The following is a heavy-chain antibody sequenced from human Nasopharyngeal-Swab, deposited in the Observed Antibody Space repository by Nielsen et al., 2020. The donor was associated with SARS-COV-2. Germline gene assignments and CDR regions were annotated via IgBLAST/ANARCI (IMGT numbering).Heavy chain of an antibody. D-gene: IGHD6-19*01. J-gene: IGHJ4*02. Sequence: SETLSLTCTVSGGFISSYYWSWIRQPPGKGLEWIAYIYNSGSTNYNPSLKSRVTISVDTSKNQFSLKLSSVTAADTAVYYCAARGSSGWFGYWGQGTLVTVSS. CDR3: AARGSSGWFGY. V-gene: IGHV4-59*08. CDR2: IYNSGST. CDR1: GGFISSYY.